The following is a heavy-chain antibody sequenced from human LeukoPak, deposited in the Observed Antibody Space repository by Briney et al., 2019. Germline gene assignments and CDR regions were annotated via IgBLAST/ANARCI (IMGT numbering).Heavy chain of an antibody. CDR1: GFTFSYAW. CDR3: AALVGFSLYY. J-gene: IGHJ4*02. Sequence: GGSLRRSCAASGFTFSYAWMTWVRQGPGKGLEWVGHIAVRSDGGTTDYAAPVKGRFTISRDDSKNTLYLQMDSLETEDTAVYYCAALVGFSLYYWGQGTLVTVSS. CDR2: IAVRSDGGTT. D-gene: IGHD1-26*01. V-gene: IGHV3-15*04.